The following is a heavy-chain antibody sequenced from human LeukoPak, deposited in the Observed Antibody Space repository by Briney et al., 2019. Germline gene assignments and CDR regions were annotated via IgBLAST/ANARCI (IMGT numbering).Heavy chain of an antibody. V-gene: IGHV4-30-2*05. J-gene: IGHJ5*02. CDR3: ARPYYYDSRIDP. CDR2: MYYSGST. Sequence: PSQTLSLTCAVSGGSISSGGYSWSWIRQPPGKGLEWIGYMYYSGSTYYNPSLKSRVTISVDTSKNQFSLKLSSVTAADTAVYYCARPYYYDSRIDPWGQGTLVTVSS. CDR1: GGSISSGGYS. D-gene: IGHD3-22*01.